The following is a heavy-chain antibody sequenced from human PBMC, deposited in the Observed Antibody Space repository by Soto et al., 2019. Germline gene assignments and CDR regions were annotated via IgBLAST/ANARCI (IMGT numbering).Heavy chain of an antibody. D-gene: IGHD5-18*01. CDR1: GFTFNTYT. CDR2: ISYDGTYT. V-gene: IGHV3-30-3*01. J-gene: IGHJ4*02. Sequence: GGSLRLSCAASGFTFNTYTMHWVRQAPHKGLEWVSVISYDGTYTSYADSVKGRFTISRDNSKNTLYLQMNSLRVEDTATYYCARVRGNTAMVTDDYWGQGTPVTVSS. CDR3: ARVRGNTAMVTDDY.